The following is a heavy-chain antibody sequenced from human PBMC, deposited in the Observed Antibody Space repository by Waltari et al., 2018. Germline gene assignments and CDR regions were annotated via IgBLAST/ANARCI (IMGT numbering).Heavy chain of an antibody. CDR1: GYMFRNFG. CDR3: ARDRRDDNNSVRWLDP. CDR2: ISASNANT. Sequence: QIQLVQSGGEVKKPGASVKVSCKASGYMFRNFGIFWVRQAPGQGLEYMGWISASNANTTYAQNFQGSLTLTTDTSASTAYMELSSLTSDDTAVYFCARDRRDDNNSVRWLDPWGQGTLVTVSS. J-gene: IGHJ5*02. D-gene: IGHD1-1*01. V-gene: IGHV1-18*01.